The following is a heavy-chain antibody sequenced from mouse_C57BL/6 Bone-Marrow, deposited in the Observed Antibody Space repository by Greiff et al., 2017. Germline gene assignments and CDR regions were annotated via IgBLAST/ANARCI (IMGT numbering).Heavy chain of an antibody. CDR3: ARWLGGAWFAY. CDR1: GYTFTDYY. CDR2: INPYNGGT. Sequence: VQLQQSGPVLVKPGASVKMSCKASGYTFTDYYMNWVKQSHGKSLEWIGVINPYNGGTSYNQKFKGKATLTVDKSSSTAYMELNSLTSEDSAVYYCARWLGGAWFAYWGQGTLVTVSA. J-gene: IGHJ3*01. V-gene: IGHV1-19*01. D-gene: IGHD2-2*01.